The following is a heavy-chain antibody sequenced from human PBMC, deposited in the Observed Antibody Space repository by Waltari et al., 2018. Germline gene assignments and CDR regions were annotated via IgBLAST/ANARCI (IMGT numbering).Heavy chain of an antibody. J-gene: IGHJ4*02. CDR2: IMPIFGNA. Sequence: QVQLVQSGAEVKKPGSSVKVSCKASGGTFSSYAISWVRQAPGQGLEWMGRIMPIFGNANYAQKFQGMCTITADKSTSTAYMELRSLRSEDTAVYYCARSMVQGVIFFDYWGQGTLVTVSS. CDR1: GGTFSSYA. V-gene: IGHV1-69*02. CDR3: ARSMVQGVIFFDY. D-gene: IGHD3-10*01.